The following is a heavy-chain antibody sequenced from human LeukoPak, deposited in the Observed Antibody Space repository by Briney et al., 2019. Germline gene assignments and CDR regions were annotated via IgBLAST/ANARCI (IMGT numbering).Heavy chain of an antibody. V-gene: IGHV3-7*01. D-gene: IGHD2/OR15-2a*01. CDR3: ARDRVLLSTSPLDY. CDR1: GFTFSSYW. J-gene: IGHJ4*02. Sequence: GGSLRLSCAASGFTFSSYWMSWVRQAPGKGLEWVANIKQDGSEKYYVDSVKGRFTISRDNAKNSLYLQMNSLKAEDTAVYYCARDRVLLSTSPLDYWGQGTLVTVSS. CDR2: IKQDGSEK.